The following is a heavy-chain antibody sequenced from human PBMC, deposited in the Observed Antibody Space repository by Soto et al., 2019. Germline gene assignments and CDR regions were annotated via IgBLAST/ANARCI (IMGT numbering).Heavy chain of an antibody. CDR3: ARVDINMAMGH. D-gene: IGHD5-12*01. J-gene: IGHJ4*02. CDR1: GGTVSSSDFY. V-gene: IGHV4-39*01. CDR2: IYRTGST. Sequence: PSETLSLTCGVSGGTVSSSDFYWNWIRQPPGKGLEWIGTIYRTGSTYYNPSLRSRLSISVDTSKNRFSLRLDSVTAADTAIYFCARVDINMAMGHWGQGTLVTVSS.